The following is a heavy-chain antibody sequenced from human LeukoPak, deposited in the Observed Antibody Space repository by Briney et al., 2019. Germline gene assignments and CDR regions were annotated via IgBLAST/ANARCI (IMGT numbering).Heavy chain of an antibody. V-gene: IGHV3-30-3*01. Sequence: GGSLRLSCAASGFTFSSYAMHWVRQAPGKGLEWVAVISYDGSNKYYADSVKGRFTISRDNSKNTLYLQMNSLRAEDTAVYYCARDEQQLVHAFDIWGQGTMVTVSS. CDR1: GFTFSSYA. J-gene: IGHJ3*02. CDR2: ISYDGSNK. CDR3: ARDEQQLVHAFDI. D-gene: IGHD6-13*01.